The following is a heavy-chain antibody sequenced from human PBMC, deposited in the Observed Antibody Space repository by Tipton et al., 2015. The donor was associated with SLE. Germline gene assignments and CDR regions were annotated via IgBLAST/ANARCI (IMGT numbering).Heavy chain of an antibody. CDR2: ISSSSSYI. CDR1: GFTFSSYS. V-gene: IGHV3-21*01. J-gene: IGHJ4*02. Sequence: SLRLSCAASGFTFSSYSMNWVRQAPGKGLEWVSSISSSSSYIYYADSVKGRFTISRDNAKNSLYLQMNSLRAEDTAVYYCASTVRGVIIPYYFDYWGQGTLVTVSS. CDR3: ASTVRGVIIPYYFDY. D-gene: IGHD3-10*01.